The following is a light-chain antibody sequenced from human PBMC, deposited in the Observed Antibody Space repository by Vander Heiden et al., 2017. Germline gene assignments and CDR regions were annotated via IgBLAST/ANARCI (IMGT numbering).Light chain of an antibody. J-gene: IGKJ4*01. CDR3: QQNDSTPLT. Sequence: DIQMTQSPSSLSASVGDRVTITCRASQSISSYLNWYQQKPGKAPKLLIYAASSLQSGVPSRFSGSGSGTDFTLTISSLQPEDFATYYCQQNDSTPLTFSGGTKVEIK. V-gene: IGKV1-39*01. CDR1: QSISSY. CDR2: AAS.